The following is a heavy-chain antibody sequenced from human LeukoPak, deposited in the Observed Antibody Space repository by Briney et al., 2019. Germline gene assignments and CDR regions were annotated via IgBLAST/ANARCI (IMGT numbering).Heavy chain of an antibody. J-gene: IGHJ4*02. CDR3: ARVRSSRNIPNYYFDY. D-gene: IGHD6-13*01. CDR2: INTNTGNP. V-gene: IGHV7-4-1*02. CDR1: GGTFSSYA. Sequence: GASVKVSCKASGGTFSSYAISWVRQAPGQGLEWMGWINTNTGNPTYAQGFTGRFVFSLDTSVSTAYLQISSLKAEDTAVYYCARVRSSRNIPNYYFDYWGQGTLVTVSS.